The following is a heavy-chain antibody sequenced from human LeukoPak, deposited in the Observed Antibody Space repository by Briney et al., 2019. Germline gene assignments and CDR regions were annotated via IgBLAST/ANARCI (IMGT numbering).Heavy chain of an antibody. Sequence: PGGSLRLSCAASGFTFSSYSMNWVRQAPGNGLEWVSVTYSGGSSYYADSVKGRFTVSRDISKNTLYLQMSSLRAEDTALYYCARIPGTGTSSWFDSWGQGTPVTVSS. V-gene: IGHV3-53*01. CDR3: ARIPGTGTSSWFDS. CDR1: GFTFSSYS. D-gene: IGHD2-2*01. J-gene: IGHJ5*01. CDR2: TYSGGSS.